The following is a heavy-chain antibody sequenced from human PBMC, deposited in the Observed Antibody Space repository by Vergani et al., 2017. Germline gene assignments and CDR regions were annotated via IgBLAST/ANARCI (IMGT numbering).Heavy chain of an antibody. Sequence: QVQLVQSGAEVKKPGASVKVSCKASGYTFTGYYMHWVRQAPGQGLEWMGWINPNSGGTNYAQKFQGRVTMTRGTSISTAYMELSRLRSDDTAVYYCARVPTTYYYYDSSGYSPVEWYFDLWGRGTLVTVSS. CDR3: ARVPTTYYYYDSSGYSPVEWYFDL. V-gene: IGHV1-2*02. J-gene: IGHJ2*01. D-gene: IGHD3-22*01. CDR2: INPNSGGT. CDR1: GYTFTGYY.